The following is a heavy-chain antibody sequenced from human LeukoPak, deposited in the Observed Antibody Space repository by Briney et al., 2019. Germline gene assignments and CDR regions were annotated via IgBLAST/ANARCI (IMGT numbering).Heavy chain of an antibody. CDR1: GFTFSDYY. J-gene: IGHJ4*02. CDR3: TARLLWFGEFLY. CDR2: ISSSGSTI. D-gene: IGHD3-10*01. V-gene: IGHV3-11*01. Sequence: GGSLRLSCAASGFTFSDYYMSWIRQAPGKGLEWVSYISSSGSTIYYADSVKGRFTTSRDNAKNSLYLQMNSLRAEDTAVYYCTARLLWFGEFLYWGQGALVTVSS.